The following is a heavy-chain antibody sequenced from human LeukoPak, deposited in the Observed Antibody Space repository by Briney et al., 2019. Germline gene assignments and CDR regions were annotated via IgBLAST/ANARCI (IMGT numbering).Heavy chain of an antibody. CDR1: GYTFTSYG. J-gene: IGHJ4*02. D-gene: IGHD3-22*01. CDR2: INPYNGNT. Sequence: ASVKVSCKASGYTFTSYGISWVRQAPGQGLEWMGWINPYNGNTNYAQNLQGRVTMTTDTSTSTAYMELRSLRSDDTAVYYCARNNNYYDSSGYSCVFDYWGQGTLVTVSS. CDR3: ARNNNYYDSSGYSCVFDY. V-gene: IGHV1-18*01.